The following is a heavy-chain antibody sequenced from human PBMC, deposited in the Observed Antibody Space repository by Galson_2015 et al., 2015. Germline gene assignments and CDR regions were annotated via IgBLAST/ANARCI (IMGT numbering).Heavy chain of an antibody. CDR1: GFTFSNYR. V-gene: IGHV1-46*01. CDR3: AREATVTGSGGP. Sequence: SVKVSCEASGFTFSNYRMRWVRQAPGQGLEWMGLVTPGSSATSYVESFQGRVIITRDIATNTVFLEMSSLRSDDTALYYCAREATVTGSGGPWGQGTLVTVSS. CDR2: VTPGSSAT. J-gene: IGHJ5*02. D-gene: IGHD1-1*01.